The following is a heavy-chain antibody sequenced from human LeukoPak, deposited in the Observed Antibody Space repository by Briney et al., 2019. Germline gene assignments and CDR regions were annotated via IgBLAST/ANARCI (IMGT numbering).Heavy chain of an antibody. J-gene: IGHJ4*02. D-gene: IGHD2-8*02. CDR2: VVGDGTTT. CDR3: AKARLSTGWAYNDF. Sequence: GGSLRLSCAASGFTFVNFAMSWVRLAPGKGLEWVSAVVGDGTTTFYADSVKGRFTISRDNSKNTVYLQINSLRDEDTAVYYCAKARLSTGWAYNDFWGQGTLVSVSS. V-gene: IGHV3-23*01. CDR1: GFTFVNFA.